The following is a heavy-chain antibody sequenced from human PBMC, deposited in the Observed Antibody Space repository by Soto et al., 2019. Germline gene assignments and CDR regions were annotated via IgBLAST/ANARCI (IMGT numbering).Heavy chain of an antibody. CDR3: AINYGHTDPRYYSGMDV. CDR2: ISAYNGNT. V-gene: IGHV1-18*01. Sequence: QVQLVQSGAEVKKPGASVKVSCEASGYTFTNYGVNWVRQAPGQGLEWMGWISAYNGNTKYTQKLQDRVTMTTDTSTSTAYMELGSLKSDDTAVYYCAINYGHTDPRYYSGMDVWGQGTTVTVSS. D-gene: IGHD4-17*01. J-gene: IGHJ6*02. CDR1: GYTFTNYG.